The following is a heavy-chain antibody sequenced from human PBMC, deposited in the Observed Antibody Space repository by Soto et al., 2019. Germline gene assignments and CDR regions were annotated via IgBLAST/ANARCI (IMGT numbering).Heavy chain of an antibody. D-gene: IGHD1-26*01. CDR3: ARAVRTSSRVGATRYFDY. CDR2: IWYDGSNK. J-gene: IGHJ4*02. CDR1: GFTFSSYG. Sequence: QVQLVESGGGVVQPGRSLRPSCAASGFTFSSYGMHWVRQAPGKGLEWVAVIWYDGSNKYYADSVKGRFTISRDNSKNTLYLQMNSLRAEDTAVYYCARAVRTSSRVGATRYFDYWGQGTLVTVSS. V-gene: IGHV3-33*01.